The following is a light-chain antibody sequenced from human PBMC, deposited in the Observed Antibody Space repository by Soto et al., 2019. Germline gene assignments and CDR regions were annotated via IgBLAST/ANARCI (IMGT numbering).Light chain of an antibody. J-gene: IGKJ5*01. V-gene: IGKV1-17*01. Sequence: DIQMTQSPYSLSASVGDTVTITCRASQGIRNDLGWYQQKPGKAPKLLIYAASSLQSGVPSRFSGSGSGTDFTLTITRLEPEDFAVFYCQQYGTSEIIFGQGTRLEIK. CDR3: QQYGTSEII. CDR2: AAS. CDR1: QGIRND.